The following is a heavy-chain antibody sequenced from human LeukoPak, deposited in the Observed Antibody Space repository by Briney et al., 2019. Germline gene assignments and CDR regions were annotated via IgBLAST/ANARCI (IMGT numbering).Heavy chain of an antibody. CDR3: AGCGWSGSYFATFDY. V-gene: IGHV1-24*01. CDR1: GYTLTELS. CDR2: FDPEDGET. Sequence: GASVKVSCKVSGYTLTELSMHWVRQAPGKGLEWMGGFDPEDGETIYAQKFQGRVTMTEDTSTDIAYMELSSLRSEDTAVYYCAGCGWSGSYFATFDYWGQGTLVTVSS. J-gene: IGHJ4*02. D-gene: IGHD1-26*01.